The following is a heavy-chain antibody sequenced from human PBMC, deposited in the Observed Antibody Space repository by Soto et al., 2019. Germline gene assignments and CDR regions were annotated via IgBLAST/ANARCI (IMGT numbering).Heavy chain of an antibody. D-gene: IGHD1-26*01. Sequence: SETLSLTCAVYGGSFSGYYWSWIRQPPGKGLEWIGEINHSGSTNYNPSLKGRVTISVDTSKNQFSLKLSTVTAADTAVYYCASGETGSYYYFDYWGQGTLVTVSS. CDR3: ASGETGSYYYFDY. CDR2: INHSGST. J-gene: IGHJ4*02. V-gene: IGHV4-34*01. CDR1: GGSFSGYY.